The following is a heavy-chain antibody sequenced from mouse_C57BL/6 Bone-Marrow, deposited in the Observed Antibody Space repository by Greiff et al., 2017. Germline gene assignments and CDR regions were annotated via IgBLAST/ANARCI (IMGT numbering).Heavy chain of an antibody. J-gene: IGHJ1*03. Sequence: QVQLQQPGAELVKPGASVKLSCKASGYTFTSYWMQWVKQRPGQGLEWIGEIDPSDSYTNYNQKFKGKATLTVDTSSSTAYMQLSSLTSADSAVYYCAKNYYGSSHWYFDVRGTGTTVTVSS. V-gene: IGHV1-50*01. D-gene: IGHD1-1*01. CDR1: GYTFTSYW. CDR3: AKNYYGSSHWYFDV. CDR2: IDPSDSYT.